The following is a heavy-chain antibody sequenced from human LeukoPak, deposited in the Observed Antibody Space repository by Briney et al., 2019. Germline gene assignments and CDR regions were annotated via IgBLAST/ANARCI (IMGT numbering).Heavy chain of an antibody. CDR1: GFRFDTYG. V-gene: IGHV3-30*02. D-gene: IGHD3-3*01. Sequence: SGGSLRLSCAASGFRFDTYGMHWVRQAPSKGLEWVAYIRYDGSTTYYADSVRGRFTISRDNSKNTLYLEMNSLRAEDTAVFYCAKKGGNYDYFDYWGQGNLVTVSS. CDR2: IRYDGSTT. CDR3: AKKGGNYDYFDY. J-gene: IGHJ4*02.